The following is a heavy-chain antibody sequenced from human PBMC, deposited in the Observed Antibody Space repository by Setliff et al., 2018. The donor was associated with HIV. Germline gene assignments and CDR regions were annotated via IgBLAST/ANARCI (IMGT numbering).Heavy chain of an antibody. CDR1: GGSISSHY. V-gene: IGHV4-59*04. D-gene: IGHD3-22*01. CDR3: ARPYDSLYG. J-gene: IGHJ4*02. Sequence: PSETLSLTCTVSGGSISSHYWSWIRQPPGKGLEWIGGIYHSGSTYYNPTLQSRVTISADTSKNQFYLKLTSVTAADTAIYYCARPYDSLYGWGQGVLVTVSS. CDR2: IYHSGST.